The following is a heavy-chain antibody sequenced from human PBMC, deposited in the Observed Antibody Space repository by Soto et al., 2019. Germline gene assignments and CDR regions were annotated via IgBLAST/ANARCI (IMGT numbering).Heavy chain of an antibody. J-gene: IGHJ4*02. D-gene: IGHD2-15*01. Sequence: QVQLQDSGPGLVKPSQTLSLTCTVSGGSISSGDYYWSWIRQPPGKGLEWIGYIYYSGSTYYNPSLQSLVTISVDTSKNQFYLKLSSVTAAETAVYYCARGYCSGGSCYFDYWGQGTLVTVSS. CDR1: GGSISSGDYY. CDR3: ARGYCSGGSCYFDY. CDR2: IYYSGST. V-gene: IGHV4-30-4*01.